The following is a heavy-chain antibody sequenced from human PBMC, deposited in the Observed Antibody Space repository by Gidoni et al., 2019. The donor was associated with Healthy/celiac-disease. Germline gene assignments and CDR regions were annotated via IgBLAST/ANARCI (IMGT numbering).Heavy chain of an antibody. D-gene: IGHD3-22*01. CDR3: ARGGYYDSSGYSPNYYYYYGMDV. CDR2: IYYSGST. CDR1: GGSISSSSYY. V-gene: IGHV4-39*07. J-gene: IGHJ6*02. Sequence: QLQLQESGPGLVTPSETLSLTCTVPGGSISSSSYYWGWIRQPPGQGLEWLGSIYYSGSTYYNPSLKSRVTISVDTSKNQFSLKLSSVTAADTAVYYCARGGYYDSSGYSPNYYYYYGMDVWGQGTTVTVSS.